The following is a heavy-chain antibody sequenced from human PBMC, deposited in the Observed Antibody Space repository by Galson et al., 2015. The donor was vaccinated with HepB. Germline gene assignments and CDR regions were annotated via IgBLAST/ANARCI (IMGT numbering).Heavy chain of an antibody. D-gene: IGHD1-26*01. V-gene: IGHV3-30*18. CDR2: ISYDGSNK. CDR3: AKDRHSGSYILVY. CDR1: GFTFSSYG. Sequence: SLRLSCAASGFTFSSYGMHWVRQAPGKGLEWVAVISYDGSNKYYADSVKGRFTISRDISKNTLYLQMNSLRAEDTAVYYCAKDRHSGSYILVYWGQGTLVTVSS. J-gene: IGHJ4*02.